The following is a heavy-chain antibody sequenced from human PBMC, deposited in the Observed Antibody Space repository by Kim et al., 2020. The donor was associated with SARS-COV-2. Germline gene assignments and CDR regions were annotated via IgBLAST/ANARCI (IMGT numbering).Heavy chain of an antibody. J-gene: IGHJ4*02. CDR3: TTLILN. CDR1: GFTFSNAG. D-gene: IGHD2-8*01. Sequence: GGSLRLSCAASGFTFSNAGMSWVRQAPGKGLEWVGIIKSNNDGGTSDYSALVKGRITTSRDDTKHTLHLQMNSPKTEDTAVYYCTTLILNWGQGTLVTV. V-gene: IGHV3-15*01. CDR2: IKSNNDGGTS.